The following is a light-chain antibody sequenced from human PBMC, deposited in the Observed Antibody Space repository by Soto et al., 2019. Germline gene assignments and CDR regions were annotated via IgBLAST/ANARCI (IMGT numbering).Light chain of an antibody. J-gene: IGKJ1*01. V-gene: IGKV1-8*01. CDR1: QGISSY. Sequence: AIRMTQSPSSFSASTGDRVTITCRASQGISSYLAWYQQKPGKAPKLLIYAASTLQSGVPSRFSGSGSGTDFTLTISCLQSEDFATYYCQQYYSYPWTFGQGTKVAI. CDR2: AAS. CDR3: QQYYSYPWT.